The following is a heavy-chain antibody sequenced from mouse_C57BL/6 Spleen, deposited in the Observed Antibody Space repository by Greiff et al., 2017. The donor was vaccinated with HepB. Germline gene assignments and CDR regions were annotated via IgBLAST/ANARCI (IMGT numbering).Heavy chain of an antibody. D-gene: IGHD2-3*01. CDR2: INPSTGGT. Sequence: VQLQHSGPELVKPGASVKISCKASGYSFTGYYMNWVKQSPEKSLEWIGEINPSTGGTTYNQKFKAKATLTVDKSSSTAYMQLKSLTSEDSAVCYCAGIYDGYGYAMDYWGQGTSVTVSS. CDR3: AGIYDGYGYAMDY. J-gene: IGHJ4*01. CDR1: GYSFTGYY. V-gene: IGHV1-42*01.